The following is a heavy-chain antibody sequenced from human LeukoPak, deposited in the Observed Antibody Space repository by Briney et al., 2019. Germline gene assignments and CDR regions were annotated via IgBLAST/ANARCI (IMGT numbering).Heavy chain of an antibody. V-gene: IGHV4-34*01. CDR2: INHSGST. Sequence: SETLSLTCAVYGGSFSGYYWSWIRQPPGKGLEWIGEINHSGSTNYNPSLKSRVTISVDTSKNQFSPKLSSVTAADTAVYYCARGLGTVTTRLFDYWGQGTLVTVSS. J-gene: IGHJ4*02. CDR3: ARGLGTVTTRLFDY. CDR1: GGSFSGYY. D-gene: IGHD4-17*01.